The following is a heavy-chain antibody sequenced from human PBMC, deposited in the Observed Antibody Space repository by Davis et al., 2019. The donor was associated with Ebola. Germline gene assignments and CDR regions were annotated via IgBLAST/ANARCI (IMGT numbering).Heavy chain of an antibody. CDR1: GGTFSSYA. CDR2: IIPIFGTA. D-gene: IGHD3-3*01. CDR3: ARVRTYYDFWSGYYTDYYYYYGMDV. J-gene: IGHJ6*02. Sequence: SVKVSCKASGGTFSSYAISWVRQAPGQGLEWMGGIIPIFGTANYAQKFQGRVTITADESTSTAYMELSSLRSEDTAVYCCARVRTYYDFWSGYYTDYYYYYGMDVWGQGTTVTVSS. V-gene: IGHV1-69*13.